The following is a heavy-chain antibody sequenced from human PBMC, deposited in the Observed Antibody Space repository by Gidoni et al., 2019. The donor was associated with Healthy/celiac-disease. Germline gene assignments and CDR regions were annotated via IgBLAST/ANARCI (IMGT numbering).Heavy chain of an antibody. V-gene: IGHV3-33*01. CDR1: GFTFSSYG. D-gene: IGHD3-16*01. CDR3: ARDPVLGDV. Sequence: QVQLVESGGGVVQPGRSLRLSCAASGFTFSSYGMPWVRQAPGKGLEWVAVIWYDGSNKYYADSVKGRFTISRDNSKNTLYLQMNSLRAEDTAVYYCARDPVLGDVWGQGTTVTVSS. CDR2: IWYDGSNK. J-gene: IGHJ6*02.